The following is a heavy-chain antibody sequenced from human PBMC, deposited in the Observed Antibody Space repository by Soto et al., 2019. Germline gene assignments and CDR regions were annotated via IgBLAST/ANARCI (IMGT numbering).Heavy chain of an antibody. V-gene: IGHV3-53*01. Sequence: GGSLRLSCAASGCNVSSNYMILVRQAPGKGLEWLSVIYSGGSTYYAESVKGRFTISRDNSKNTLNLQMNALRVEDTAVYYCARGPHVGISTSWGQGTLVTVS. CDR1: GCNVSSNY. D-gene: IGHD2-2*01. CDR2: IYSGGST. J-gene: IGHJ4*02. CDR3: ARGPHVGISTS.